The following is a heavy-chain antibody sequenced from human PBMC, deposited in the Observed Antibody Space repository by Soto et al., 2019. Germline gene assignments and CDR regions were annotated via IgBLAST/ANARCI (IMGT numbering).Heavy chain of an antibody. CDR3: ARAKYSSGWYSPYYYYGMDV. V-gene: IGHV3-30-3*01. CDR1: GFTFSSYA. D-gene: IGHD6-19*01. CDR2: ISYDGSNK. J-gene: IGHJ6*02. Sequence: QVQLVESGGGVVQPGRSLRLSCAASGFTFSSYAMHWVRQAPGKGLEWVAVISYDGSNKYYADSVKGRFTISRDNSKNTLYLQMNSLRAEETAVYYCARAKYSSGWYSPYYYYGMDVWGQVPTVTVSS.